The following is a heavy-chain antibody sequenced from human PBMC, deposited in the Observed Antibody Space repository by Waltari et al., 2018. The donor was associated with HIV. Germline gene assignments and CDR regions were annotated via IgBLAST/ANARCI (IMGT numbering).Heavy chain of an antibody. CDR2: RSYDGSNK. V-gene: IGHV3-30*01. D-gene: IGHD2-15*01. CDR1: GFTFSSYA. CDR3: ARDTGYCSFGSCSYNWLDP. J-gene: IGHJ5*02. Sequence: QVHLVESGGGVVQPGRSLRLSCAASGFTFSSYAIHWVRQAPGKGLELVALRSYDGSNKYYADSVKGRFTISRDNSKNTLYLQMNSLRAEDTSLYYCARDTGYCSFGSCSYNWLDPWGQGTLVSVSS.